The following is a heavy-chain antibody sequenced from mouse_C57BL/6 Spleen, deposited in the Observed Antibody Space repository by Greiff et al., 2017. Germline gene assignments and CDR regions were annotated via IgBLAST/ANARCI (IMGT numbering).Heavy chain of an antibody. V-gene: IGHV14-4*01. Sequence: DVQLQESGAELVRPGASVKLSCTASGFNIKDDYMHWVKQRPEQGLEWIGWIDPENGDTEYASKFQGKATITADTSSNTAYLQLSSLTSEDTAVYYCTTEGLWLRQERSWFAYWGQGTLVTVSA. D-gene: IGHD2-2*01. CDR3: TTEGLWLRQERSWFAY. J-gene: IGHJ3*01. CDR2: IDPENGDT. CDR1: GFNIKDDY.